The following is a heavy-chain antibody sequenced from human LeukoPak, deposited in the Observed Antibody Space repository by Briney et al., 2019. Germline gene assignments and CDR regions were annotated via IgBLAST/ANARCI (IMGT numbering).Heavy chain of an antibody. CDR2: ISWEGHTT. CDR3: TRDTDFGSPTNYFDH. Sequence: GGSLRLSCAASGFTFDDYAMHWVRQAPGKGLQWVSLISWEGHTTYYADSVRGRFTISRDNTKNSLFLEMKSLTTGDTAFYYCTRDTDFGSPTNYFDHWGQGTLVSVSS. V-gene: IGHV3-43*01. CDR1: GFTFDDYA. D-gene: IGHD3-10*01. J-gene: IGHJ4*02.